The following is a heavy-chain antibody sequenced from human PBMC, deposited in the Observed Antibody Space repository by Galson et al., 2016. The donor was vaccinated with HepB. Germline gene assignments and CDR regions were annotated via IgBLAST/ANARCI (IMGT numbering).Heavy chain of an antibody. CDR1: GGSFTDYY. CDR2: INHSGRT. D-gene: IGHD3-10*01. CDR3: ARGGATPMVLKY. V-gene: IGHV4-34*01. Sequence: SETLSLTCAVYGGSFTDYYWSWIRQPPGKGLEWIGEINHSGRTKYNPSLKSRVTISVDTSKNQFSLHVRSVTAAYTALYYCARGGATPMVLKYWGQGKLVTVSS. J-gene: IGHJ4*02.